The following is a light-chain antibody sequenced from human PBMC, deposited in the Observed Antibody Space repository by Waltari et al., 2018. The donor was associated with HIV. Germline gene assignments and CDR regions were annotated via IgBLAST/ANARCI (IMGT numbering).Light chain of an antibody. V-gene: IGLV1-40*01. J-gene: IGLJ2*01. CDR2: HNS. CDR3: QSYDSSLSAV. CDR1: SSNIGAGYD. Sequence: QSVLTQPPSVSGAPGQRVTISCIGSSSNIGAGYDVHWYQQIPGAAPKLPIDHNSDRPSGVPDRFSGSKSGTSASLAITGLQAEDEADYYCQSYDSSLSAVFGGGTKLTVL.